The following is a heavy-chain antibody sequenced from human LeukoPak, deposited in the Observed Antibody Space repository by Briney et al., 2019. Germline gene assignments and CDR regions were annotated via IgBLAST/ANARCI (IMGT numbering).Heavy chain of an antibody. V-gene: IGHV4-30-4*08. J-gene: IGHJ3*02. CDR3: ARARYAFDI. Sequence: SETLSLTCTVSGGSISSGDYYWSRIRQPPGKGLEWIGYIYYSGGTYYNPSLKSRVTISVDTSKNQFSLKLSSVTAADTAVYHCARARYAFDIWGQGTMVTVSS. CDR1: GGSISSGDYY. CDR2: IYYSGGT.